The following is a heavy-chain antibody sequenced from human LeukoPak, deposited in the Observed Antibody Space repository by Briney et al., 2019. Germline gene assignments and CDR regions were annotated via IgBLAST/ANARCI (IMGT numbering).Heavy chain of an antibody. CDR2: ISGNGRIT. CDR3: AKAPGYSSSWFDF. J-gene: IGHJ4*02. V-gene: IGHV3-23*01. CDR1: GFTFTNAW. Sequence: PGGSLRLSCAASGFTFTNAWMSWVRQAPGKGLEWVSPISGNGRITYYADSVKGRFTISRDNSKKTLYLQMNSLRAEDTAVYYCAKAPGYSSSWFDFWGQGTLVTVSS. D-gene: IGHD6-13*01.